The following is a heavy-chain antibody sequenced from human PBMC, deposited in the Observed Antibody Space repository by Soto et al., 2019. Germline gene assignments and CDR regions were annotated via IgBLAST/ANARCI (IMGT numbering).Heavy chain of an antibody. Sequence: PGGSLRLSCAASGFTFSSYAMSWVRQAPGKGLEWVSAISGSGGSTYYADSVKGRFTISRDNSKNTLYLQMNSLRAEDTAVYYCAKDRDLGITMIVVGPSAFDIWGQGTMVTVSS. D-gene: IGHD3-22*01. CDR3: AKDRDLGITMIVVGPSAFDI. CDR2: ISGSGGST. J-gene: IGHJ3*02. CDR1: GFTFSSYA. V-gene: IGHV3-23*01.